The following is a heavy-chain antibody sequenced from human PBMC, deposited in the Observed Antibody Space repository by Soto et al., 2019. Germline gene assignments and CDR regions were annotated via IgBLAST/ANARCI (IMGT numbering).Heavy chain of an antibody. CDR2: ISATGKN. V-gene: IGHV4-4*07. D-gene: IGHD1-7*01. CDR3: AWEGGENWSYEAY. CDR1: GGSITDYS. Sequence: QVQLQESGPGRVKPSETLSLTCSVSGGSITDYSWNWIRQSAGKGLEWIGRISATGKNQVNPSLQGGVTMSLDTSKSQFSLKLTSVTAADTAVYYCAWEGGENWSYEAYWGQGTLVTVSS. J-gene: IGHJ4*02.